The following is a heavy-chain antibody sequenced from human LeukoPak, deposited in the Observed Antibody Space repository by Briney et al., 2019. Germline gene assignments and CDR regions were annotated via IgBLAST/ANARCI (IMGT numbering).Heavy chain of an antibody. CDR3: ARWSLEAAADPGYFDY. Sequence: GGSLRLSCAASGFTFSSYWMSWVRQAPGKGLEWVANIKQDGSEKYYVDSVKGRFTISRDNAKNSLYLQMNSLRAEDTAVYYCARWSLEAAADPGYFDYWGQGTLVTVSS. CDR2: IKQDGSEK. CDR1: GFTFSSYW. D-gene: IGHD6-13*01. V-gene: IGHV3-7*01. J-gene: IGHJ4*02.